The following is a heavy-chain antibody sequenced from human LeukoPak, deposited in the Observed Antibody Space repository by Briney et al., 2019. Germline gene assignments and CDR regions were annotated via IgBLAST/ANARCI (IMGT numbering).Heavy chain of an antibody. D-gene: IGHD3-16*02. CDR3: ARAGIDYVWGSYRKYYFDY. CDR2: IKQDGSEK. CDR1: GFTFSSYW. V-gene: IGHV3-7*03. J-gene: IGHJ4*02. Sequence: GGSLRLTCAASGFTFSSYWMSWVRQAPGKGLEWVANIKQDGSEKYYVDSVKGRFTISRDNSKNTLYLQMNSLRAEDTAVYYCARAGIDYVWGSYRKYYFDYWGQGTLVTVSS.